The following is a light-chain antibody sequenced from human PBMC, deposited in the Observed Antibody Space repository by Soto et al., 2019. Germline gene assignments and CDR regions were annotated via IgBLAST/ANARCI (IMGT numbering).Light chain of an antibody. Sequence: QSVVTQAASVSGFPGQSITISCTGTSSDVGGYNYVSWYQQHPGKAPKLMIYEVSNRPSGVSNRCSGSKSGNTASLTISGLQAEDEADYYCSSYTSSSTLLFGTGTKVTVL. CDR1: SSDVGGYNY. CDR3: SSYTSSSTLL. CDR2: EVS. V-gene: IGLV2-14*01. J-gene: IGLJ1*01.